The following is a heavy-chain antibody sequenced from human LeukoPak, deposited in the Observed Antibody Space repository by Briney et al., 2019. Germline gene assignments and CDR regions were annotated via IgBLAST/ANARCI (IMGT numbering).Heavy chain of an antibody. J-gene: IGHJ4*02. D-gene: IGHD2-21*02. CDR3: ARSQHIVVVTAPYYFDY. CDR2: ISSSGSTI. Sequence: GGSLRLSCAASGFTFSDYYMSWIRQAPGKGLEWVSYISSSGSTIYYADSVKGRFTISRDNAKDSLYLQMNSLRAEDTAVYYCARSQHIVVVTAPYYFDYWGQGTLVTVSS. CDR1: GFTFSDYY. V-gene: IGHV3-11*01.